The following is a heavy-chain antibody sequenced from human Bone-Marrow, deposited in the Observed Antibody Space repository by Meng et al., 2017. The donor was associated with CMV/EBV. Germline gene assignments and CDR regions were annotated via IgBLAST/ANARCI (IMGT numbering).Heavy chain of an antibody. D-gene: IGHD2-21*01. Sequence: GESLKISCAVSGFTFFSYAMHWVRQAPGKGLEWVAVISYDGGNKYYADSVKGRFTISRDNSRDPLFLQMSGLRAEDTAVYYCARGDCSGDCYHYYYYGMDVWGQGTTVTVSS. V-gene: IGHV3-30-3*01. CDR3: ARGDCSGDCYHYYYYGMDV. CDR2: ISYDGGNK. CDR1: GFTFFSYA. J-gene: IGHJ6*02.